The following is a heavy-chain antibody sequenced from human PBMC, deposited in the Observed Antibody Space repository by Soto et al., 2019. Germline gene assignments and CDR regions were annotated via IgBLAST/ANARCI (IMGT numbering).Heavy chain of an antibody. V-gene: IGHV3-23*01. CDR2: ISGSGDST. Sequence: EVQLLESGGGLVQPGGSLRLSCAASGFTFSSYAMRWVRQAPVKGLEWVSAISGSGDSTYYADSVKGRFTISRDNYKNTLYLQMNSLRAEDTAVYYCARRGSGSYYDYCGQGTLVTVSS. CDR3: ARRGSGSYYDY. J-gene: IGHJ4*02. CDR1: GFTFSSYA. D-gene: IGHD1-26*01.